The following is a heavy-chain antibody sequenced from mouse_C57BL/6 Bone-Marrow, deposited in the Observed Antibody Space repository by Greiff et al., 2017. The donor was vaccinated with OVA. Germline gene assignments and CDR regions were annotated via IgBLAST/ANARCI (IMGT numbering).Heavy chain of an antibody. CDR1: GFSFTSYG. CDR2: IWSGGST. J-gene: IGHJ3*01. D-gene: IGHD2-3*01. CDR3: ARNSYDGYYFVGFAY. V-gene: IGHV2-2*01. Sequence: QVQLQQSGPGLVQPSQSLSITCTVSGFSFTSYGVHWVRQSPGKGLEWLGVIWSGGSTAYNAAFISSMCIRKVNSKSQVFFKMNILQADDTAIDDCARNSYDGYYFVGFAYWGQGTLVTVSA.